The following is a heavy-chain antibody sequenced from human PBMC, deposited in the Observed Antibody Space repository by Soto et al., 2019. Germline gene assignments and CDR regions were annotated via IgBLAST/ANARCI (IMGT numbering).Heavy chain of an antibody. CDR3: AKDRGSGIYAAHDYYYGMDV. V-gene: IGHV3-9*01. J-gene: IGHJ6*02. Sequence: EEQLVESGGGLVQPGRSLRLSCAASGCSFDDYAIHWVRQAPGKGLDWVSGINWNSGSLGYADSVKGRFTISRDNAKTSLYLQMNSLRVEDTALYYCAKDRGSGIYAAHDYYYGMDVWGQGTTVTVSS. D-gene: IGHD3-10*01. CDR2: INWNSGSL. CDR1: GCSFDDYA.